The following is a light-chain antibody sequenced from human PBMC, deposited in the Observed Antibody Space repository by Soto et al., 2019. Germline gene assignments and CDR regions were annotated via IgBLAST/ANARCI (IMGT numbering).Light chain of an antibody. Sequence: QAVVTQPPSVSGAPGQRVTISCTGSSSNIGAGYDVHWYQQIPGTAPKLLIYGNSNRPSGVPDRFSGSKSGTSASLAITGLQAEDEADYYCQSYDTSLSASVFGGGTKVTVL. CDR1: SSNIGAGYD. CDR3: QSYDTSLSASV. CDR2: GNS. J-gene: IGLJ2*01. V-gene: IGLV1-40*01.